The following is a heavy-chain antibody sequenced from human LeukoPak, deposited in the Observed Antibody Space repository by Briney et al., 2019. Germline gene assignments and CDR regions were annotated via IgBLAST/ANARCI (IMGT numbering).Heavy chain of an antibody. Sequence: SETLSLTCTVSGGSINNYWSWIRQPAGKGLEWIGCIFSSGSTVYHPSLKSRVTTSVDTSRNSFSLKLTSVTAADTAVYYCARGRAVTTGDDYWGQGTLVTVSS. D-gene: IGHD4-17*01. V-gene: IGHV4-4*07. J-gene: IGHJ4*02. CDR3: ARGRAVTTGDDY. CDR2: IFSSGST. CDR1: GGSINNY.